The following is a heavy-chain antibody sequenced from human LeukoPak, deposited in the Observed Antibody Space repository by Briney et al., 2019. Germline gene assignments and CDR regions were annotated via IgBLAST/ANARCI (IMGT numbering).Heavy chain of an antibody. Sequence: SETLSLTCAVSGGSISSSSYYCGWIRQPPGKGLEWIGSIYYSGSTYYNPSLKSRVTISVDTSKNQFSLKLSSVTAAGTAVYYCARRRDCSSTSCSGYYYYYMDVWGKGTTVTVSS. V-gene: IGHV4-39*01. CDR1: GGSISSSSYY. CDR3: ARRRDCSSTSCSGYYYYYMDV. CDR2: IYYSGST. J-gene: IGHJ6*03. D-gene: IGHD2-2*01.